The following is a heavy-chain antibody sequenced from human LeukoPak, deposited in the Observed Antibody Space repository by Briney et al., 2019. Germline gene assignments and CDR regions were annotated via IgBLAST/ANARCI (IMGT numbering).Heavy chain of an antibody. J-gene: IGHJ4*02. CDR2: INHSGST. V-gene: IGHV4-34*01. D-gene: IGHD3-22*01. CDR1: GGSFSGYY. CDR3: ARGYYDSSGYSEHVDY. Sequence: SETLSLTCAVYGGSFSGYYWSWIRQPPGKGLEWIGEINHSGSTNYNPSLKSRVTISVDTSKNQFSLKLSSVTAADTAVYYCARGYYDSSGYSEHVDYWGQGTLVTVSS.